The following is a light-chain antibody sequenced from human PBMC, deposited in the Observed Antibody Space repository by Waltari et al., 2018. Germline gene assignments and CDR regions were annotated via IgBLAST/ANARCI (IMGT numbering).Light chain of an antibody. CDR2: KTS. CDR3: QQYNDYSPWT. Sequence: DIQMTQSPPTLYASVGDIVTITCRASQTIYSWLAWYQQKPGKAPKLLIYKTSSLESGVPSRFSGSGSGTEFTLTISSLQPDDSATYYCQQYNDYSPWTFGQGTKVEIK. CDR1: QTIYSW. J-gene: IGKJ1*01. V-gene: IGKV1-5*03.